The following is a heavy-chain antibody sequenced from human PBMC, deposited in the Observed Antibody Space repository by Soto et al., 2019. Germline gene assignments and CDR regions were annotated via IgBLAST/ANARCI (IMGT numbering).Heavy chain of an antibody. V-gene: IGHV1-18*01. CDR3: ARDLERVPKRYYYGSGYPYYYYGMDV. CDR1: GYTFTSYG. CDR2: ISAYNGNT. J-gene: IGHJ6*02. Sequence: ASVKVSCKASGYTFTSYGISWVRQAPGQGLEWMGWISAYNGNTNYAQKLQGRVTMTTDTSTSTAYMELRSLRSDDTAVYYCARDLERVPKRYYYGSGYPYYYYGMDVWGQGTTVTVSS. D-gene: IGHD3-10*01.